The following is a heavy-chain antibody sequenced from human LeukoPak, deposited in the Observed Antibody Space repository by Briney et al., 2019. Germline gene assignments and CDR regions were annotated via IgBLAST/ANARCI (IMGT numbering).Heavy chain of an antibody. CDR3: ASSGSYYFPFDY. CDR1: GFIFDDYA. V-gene: IGHV3-23*01. J-gene: IGHJ4*02. Sequence: GGSLRLSCAVSGFIFDDYAMHWVRQAPGKGLEWVSIISDSGGSPHYADSVKGRFTISRDNSKDTVYPQMNSLRAEDTAIYYCASSGSYYFPFDYWGQGILVTVSS. CDR2: ISDSGGSP. D-gene: IGHD3-10*01.